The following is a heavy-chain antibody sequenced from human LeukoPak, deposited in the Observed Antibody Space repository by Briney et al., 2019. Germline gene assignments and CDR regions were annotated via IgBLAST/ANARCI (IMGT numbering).Heavy chain of an antibody. CDR2: INPNSGGT. V-gene: IGHV1-2*02. Sequence: KPGRSLRLSCAASGFTFSSYGMHWVRQAPGQGLEWMGWINPNSGGTNYAQKFQGRVTMTRDTSISTAYMELSRLRSDDTAVYYCARDEGIVGATDWGQGTLVTVSS. D-gene: IGHD1-26*01. CDR1: GFTFSSYG. CDR3: ARDEGIVGATD. J-gene: IGHJ4*02.